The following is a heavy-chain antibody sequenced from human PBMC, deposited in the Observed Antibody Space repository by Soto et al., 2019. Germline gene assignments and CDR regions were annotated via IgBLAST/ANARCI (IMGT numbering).Heavy chain of an antibody. Sequence: PSETLSLTCTVSGGSISSGGYYWSWIRQHPGKGLEWIGYIYYSGSTYYNPSLKSRVTISVDTSKNQFSLKLSSVTAADTAVYYCARGAEIEMATIDYWGQGTLVTVSS. V-gene: IGHV4-31*03. D-gene: IGHD5-12*01. CDR1: GGSISSGGYY. J-gene: IGHJ4*02. CDR3: ARGAEIEMATIDY. CDR2: IYYSGST.